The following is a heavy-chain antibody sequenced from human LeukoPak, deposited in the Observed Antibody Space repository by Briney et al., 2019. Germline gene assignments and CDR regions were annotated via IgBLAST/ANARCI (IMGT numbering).Heavy chain of an antibody. CDR2: IYYSGST. D-gene: IGHD2-2*01. V-gene: IGHV4-61*01. J-gene: IGHJ4*02. CDR1: GGSVSSGSYY. CDR3: ARIIAGSSAYFDY. Sequence: PSETLSLTCTVSGGSVSSGSYYWSWIRQPPGKGLEWIGYIYYSGSTNYNPSLKSRVTISVDTSKNQFSLKLSSVTAADTAVYYCARIIAGSSAYFDYWGQGTLVTVSS.